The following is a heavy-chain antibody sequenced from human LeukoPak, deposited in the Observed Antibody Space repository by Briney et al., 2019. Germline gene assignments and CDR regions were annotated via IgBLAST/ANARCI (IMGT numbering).Heavy chain of an antibody. CDR2: IRSKVYGGTT. CDR3: TRDRIMTDF. D-gene: IGHD2-15*01. Sequence: PGGSLRLSCRTSGFIFGDYALSWFRQAPGKGLEWVGFIRSKVYGGTTEYAASVKGRVTISRDDSESIAYLQMNSLKTEDTALYYCTRDRIMTDFWGQGTLVTVSS. V-gene: IGHV3-49*03. CDR1: GFIFGDYA. J-gene: IGHJ4*02.